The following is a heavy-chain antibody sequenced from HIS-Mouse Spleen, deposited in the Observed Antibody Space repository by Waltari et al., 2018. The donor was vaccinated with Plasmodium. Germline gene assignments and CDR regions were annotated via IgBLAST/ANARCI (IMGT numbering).Heavy chain of an antibody. CDR3: ARVLGYKAAAGTFVEYFQH. CDR2: VNPNRGGT. J-gene: IGHJ1*01. V-gene: IGHV1-2*02. CDR1: GYTFTGYY. Sequence: QVQLVQSGAEVKKPGASVKVSCKASGYTFTGYYMHWVRQAPGQGFEWMGGVNPNRGGTNYAQKFQGRVTMTRDTSISTAYMGLSRLRSDDTAVYYCARVLGYKAAAGTFVEYFQHWGQGTLVTVSS. D-gene: IGHD6-13*01.